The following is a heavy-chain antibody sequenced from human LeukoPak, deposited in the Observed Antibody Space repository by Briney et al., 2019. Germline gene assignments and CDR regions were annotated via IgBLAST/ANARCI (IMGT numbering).Heavy chain of an antibody. CDR1: GGSISSGDYY. D-gene: IGHD5-18*01. CDR2: IYYTGST. J-gene: IGHJ4*02. Sequence: SETLSLTCTVSGGSISSGDYYWSWIRQHPGKGLEWIGYIYYTGSTYYYPSLKSRVTISVDTSKNQFSLKVNSVTAADTAVYYCAREGIQLWSTTDYWGQGTLVTVSS. CDR3: AREGIQLWSTTDY. V-gene: IGHV4-31*03.